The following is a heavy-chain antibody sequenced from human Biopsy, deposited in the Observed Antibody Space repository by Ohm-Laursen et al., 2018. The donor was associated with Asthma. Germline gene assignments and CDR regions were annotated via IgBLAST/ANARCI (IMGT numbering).Heavy chain of an antibody. D-gene: IGHD4-23*01. V-gene: IGHV3-53*01. CDR3: ARAYGGSFFSGAFDI. CDR2: IYSGGST. Sequence: SLRLSCTATGFTVTTHYMSWVRQAPGKGLEWVSVIYSGGSTYYADSVQGRVTISRDNSKNTLSLQMNSLRAEDTAVYYCARAYGGSFFSGAFDIWGQGTMVTVSS. J-gene: IGHJ3*02. CDR1: GFTVTTHY.